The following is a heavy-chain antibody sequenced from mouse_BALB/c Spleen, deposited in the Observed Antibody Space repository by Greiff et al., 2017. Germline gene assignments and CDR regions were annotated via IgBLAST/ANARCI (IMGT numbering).Heavy chain of an antibody. V-gene: IGHV1-4*01. J-gene: IGHJ2*01. CDR3: ARSWDRDFDY. CDR2: INPSSGYT. CDR1: GYTFTSYT. Sequence: VQLQESGAELARPGASVKMSCKASGYTFTSYTMHWVKQRPGQGLEWIGYINPSSGYTNYNQKFKDKATLTADKSSSTAYMQLSSLTSEDSAVYYCARSWDRDFDYWGQGTTLTVSS. D-gene: IGHD3-3*01.